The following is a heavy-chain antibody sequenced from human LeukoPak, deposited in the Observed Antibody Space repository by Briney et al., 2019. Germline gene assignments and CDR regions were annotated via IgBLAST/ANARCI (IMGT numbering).Heavy chain of an antibody. CDR2: IFYTGGT. Sequence: PSETLSLTCTISGGSISNYYWNWIRQPPGKGLEWVGYIFYTGGTNYNPSLKSRVAISEDTSKNQFSLKLTSVTAADTAVYYCARDDLGFDPWGQGTLVTVSS. D-gene: IGHD3-3*01. CDR1: GGSISNYY. V-gene: IGHV4-59*01. CDR3: ARDDLGFDP. J-gene: IGHJ5*02.